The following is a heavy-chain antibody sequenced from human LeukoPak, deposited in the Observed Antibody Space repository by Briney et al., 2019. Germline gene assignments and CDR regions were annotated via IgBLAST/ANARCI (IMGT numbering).Heavy chain of an antibody. Sequence: GGSLRLSCAASGLTFSTSAMSWVRQTPEKGPEWVAAISGSGGTTYYADSVKGRFTVSRDNSSNTLYLQMIYLRAEDTALYYCAREYSGSGPWGQGTLVSVSS. J-gene: IGHJ4*02. V-gene: IGHV3-23*01. CDR1: GLTFSTSA. CDR2: ISGSGGTT. D-gene: IGHD5-12*01. CDR3: AREYSGSGP.